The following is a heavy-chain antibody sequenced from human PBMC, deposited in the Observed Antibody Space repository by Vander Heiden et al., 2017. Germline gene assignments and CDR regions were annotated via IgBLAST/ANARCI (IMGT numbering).Heavy chain of an antibody. CDR3: ARRYYYAMDV. CDR1: GFAFSASS. CDR2: ISSSSTDK. V-gene: IGHV3-11*01. J-gene: IGHJ6*02. Sequence: QVQLVASGGDLVKPGGSLRISCATSGFAFSASSMSWNRQAPGKGLEWISYISSSSTDKYYADSVKGRFTISRDNAKNSLYLQMNSLRAEDTAVYYCARRYYYAMDVWGQGTTVTVSS.